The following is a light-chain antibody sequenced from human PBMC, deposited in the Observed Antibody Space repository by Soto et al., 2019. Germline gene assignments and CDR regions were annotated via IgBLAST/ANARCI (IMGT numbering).Light chain of an antibody. CDR2: GAS. V-gene: IGKV3-20*01. CDR3: QQYGSSPYT. Sequence: EIVLTQSPGTLTLSPGERATLSCRASQSVSSSYFAWYQQKPGQAPRLLIYGASSMATGIPDRFSGSGSGTDFTLIISRLEPEDFAVYYCQQYGSSPYTFGQGTKLEIK. J-gene: IGKJ2*01. CDR1: QSVSSSY.